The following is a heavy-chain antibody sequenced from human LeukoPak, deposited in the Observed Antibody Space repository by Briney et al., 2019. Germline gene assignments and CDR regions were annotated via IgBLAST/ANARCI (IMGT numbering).Heavy chain of an antibody. J-gene: IGHJ5*02. CDR1: GGSISSSSYY. D-gene: IGHD3-10*01. Sequence: SETLSLTCTVSGGSISSSSYYWGWIRQPPGKGLEWIGSIYYSGRTYYNPSLKSRVTISVDTSKNQFSLKLSSVTAADTAVYYCARDTGLSWFDPWGQGTLVTVSS. CDR2: IYYSGRT. V-gene: IGHV4-39*07. CDR3: ARDTGLSWFDP.